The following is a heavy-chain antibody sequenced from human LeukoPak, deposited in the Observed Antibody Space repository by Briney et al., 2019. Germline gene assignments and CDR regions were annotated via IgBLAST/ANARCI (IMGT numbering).Heavy chain of an antibody. CDR3: AKDLTGYSSGWTFDY. J-gene: IGHJ4*02. CDR1: GFTFSSYS. D-gene: IGHD6-19*01. Sequence: PGGSLRLSCAASGFTFSSYSMNWVRQAPGKGLEWVAFIRYDGSNKYYADSVKGRFTISRDNSKNTLYLQMNSLRAEDTAVYYCAKDLTGYSSGWTFDYWGQGTLVTVSS. CDR2: IRYDGSNK. V-gene: IGHV3-30*02.